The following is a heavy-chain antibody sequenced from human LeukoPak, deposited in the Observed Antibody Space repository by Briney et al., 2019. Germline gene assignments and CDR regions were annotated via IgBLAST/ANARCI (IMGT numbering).Heavy chain of an antibody. Sequence: GASVKVSCKASGYTFTGYYMHWVRQAPGQGLEWMGWINPNSGGTNYAQKFQGRVTITTDESTSTAYMELSSLRSEDTAVYYCARDRGGLASARHFDYWGQGTLVTVSS. CDR2: INPNSGGT. J-gene: IGHJ4*02. CDR3: ARDRGGLASARHFDY. CDR1: GYTFTGYY. V-gene: IGHV1-2*02. D-gene: IGHD3-3*02.